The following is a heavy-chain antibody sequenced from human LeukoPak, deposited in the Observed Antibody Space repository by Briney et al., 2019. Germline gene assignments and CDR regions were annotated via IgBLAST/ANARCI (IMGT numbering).Heavy chain of an antibody. CDR3: AKERKRYCSSTSCYYFDY. CDR1: GFTFSSYA. V-gene: IGHV3-23*01. D-gene: IGHD2-2*01. J-gene: IGHJ4*02. CDR2: ISGSGGST. Sequence: PGGSLRLSCAASGFTFSSYAMSWVRQAPGKGLEWVSAISGSGGSTYYADSVKGRFTISRDNSKNTLYLQMNSLRAEDTAVYFCAKERKRYCSSTSCYYFDYWGQGTLVTVSS.